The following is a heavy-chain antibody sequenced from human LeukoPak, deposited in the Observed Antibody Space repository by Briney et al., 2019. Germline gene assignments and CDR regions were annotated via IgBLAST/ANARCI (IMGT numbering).Heavy chain of an antibody. CDR1: GFTVSSNY. CDR3: ARRDAFSLGFFDY. J-gene: IGHJ4*02. Sequence: GGSLRLSCAASGFTVSSNYMSWVRQAPGKGLEWVSVIYSGGSTYYADSVKGRFTISRDNSKNTLYLQMNSLRAEDTAVYYCARRDAFSLGFFDYWGQGTLVTVSS. D-gene: IGHD5-24*01. CDR2: IYSGGST. V-gene: IGHV3-53*01.